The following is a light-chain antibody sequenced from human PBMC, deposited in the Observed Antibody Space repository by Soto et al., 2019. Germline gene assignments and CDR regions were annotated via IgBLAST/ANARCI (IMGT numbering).Light chain of an antibody. V-gene: IGLV2-14*03. CDR2: DVS. Sequence: QFVLTQPASVSGSPGQSITISCTGTSSDIGSYNYVSWYQHHPGKVPQLMIYDVSNRPSGVSNRFSGSKSGNTASLTISGLQAEDEADYYCFSYTTSNTYVFGTGTKVTVL. J-gene: IGLJ1*01. CDR3: FSYTTSNTYV. CDR1: SSDIGSYNY.